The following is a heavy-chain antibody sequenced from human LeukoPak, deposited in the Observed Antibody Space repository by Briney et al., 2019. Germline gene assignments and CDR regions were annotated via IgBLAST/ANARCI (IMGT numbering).Heavy chain of an antibody. J-gene: IGHJ5*02. V-gene: IGHV3-48*04. CDR1: WFTFSIHG. CDR3: AREGRGLELQFDL. D-gene: IGHD3-10*01. CDR2: ISMSSNTI. Sequence: SGGAPGLSCATSWFTFSIHGMKWGRPAPGKGVGGVSYISMSSNTIYYAVSVKGRFTISRDNAKEPLYLQMNTLRGEDTAVYFCAREGRGLELQFDLWGQGTLVTVSS.